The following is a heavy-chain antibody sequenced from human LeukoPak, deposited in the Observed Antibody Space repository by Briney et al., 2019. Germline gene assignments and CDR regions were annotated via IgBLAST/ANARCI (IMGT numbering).Heavy chain of an antibody. Sequence: PSETLSLTCTVSGYSISSGYYWGWIRQPPGKGLEWIGSIYHSGSTYYNPSLKSRVTISVDTSKNQFSLKLSSVTAADTAVYYCARDPLFWSGPHNDYWGQGTLVTVSS. V-gene: IGHV4-38-2*02. CDR1: GYSISSGYY. CDR3: ARDPLFWSGPHNDY. D-gene: IGHD3-3*01. J-gene: IGHJ4*02. CDR2: IYHSGST.